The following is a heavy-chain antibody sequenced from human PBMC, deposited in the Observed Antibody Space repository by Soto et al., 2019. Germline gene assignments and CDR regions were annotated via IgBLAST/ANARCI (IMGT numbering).Heavy chain of an antibody. V-gene: IGHV4-31*02. CDR2: IYYSGGT. J-gene: IGHJ6*02. Sequence: SWIRQHPGKGLEWIGYIYYSGGTYYNPSLKSRVTISVDTSKNQFSLKLSSVTAADTAVYYCARVSIFGVVSGNSGMDVWGQGTTVTVSS. CDR3: ARVSIFGVVSGNSGMDV. D-gene: IGHD3-3*02.